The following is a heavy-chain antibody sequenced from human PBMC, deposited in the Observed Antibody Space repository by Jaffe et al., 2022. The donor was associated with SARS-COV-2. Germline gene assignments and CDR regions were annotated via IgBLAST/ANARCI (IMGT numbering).Heavy chain of an antibody. J-gene: IGHJ4*02. CDR2: IYYSGST. D-gene: IGHD6-13*01. Sequence: QLQLQESGPGLVKPSETLSLTCTVSGGSISSSSYYWGWIRQPPGKGLEWIGSIYYSGSTYYNPSLKSRVTISVDTSKNQFSLKLSSVTAADTAVYYCARHQSLVYSSSWIYWGQGTLVTVSS. CDR3: ARHQSLVYSSSWIY. CDR1: GGSISSSSYY. V-gene: IGHV4-39*01.